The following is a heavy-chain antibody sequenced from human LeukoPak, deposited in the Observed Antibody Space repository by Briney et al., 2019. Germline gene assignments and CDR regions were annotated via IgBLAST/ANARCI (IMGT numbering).Heavy chain of an antibody. CDR2: ISYDGSNK. J-gene: IGHJ4*02. CDR1: GFTFSSYA. V-gene: IGHV3-30-3*01. CDR3: GRRFDY. Sequence: PGRSLRLSRAASGFTFSSYAVHWVRQAPGKGLEWVAVISYDGSNKYYADSVKGRFTISRDNSKNTLYLQMNSLRAEDTAVYYCGRRFDYWGQGTLVTVSS.